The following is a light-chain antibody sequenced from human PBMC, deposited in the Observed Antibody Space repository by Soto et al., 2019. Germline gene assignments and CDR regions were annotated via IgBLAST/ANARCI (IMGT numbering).Light chain of an antibody. J-gene: IGLJ2*01. V-gene: IGLV1-44*01. Sequence: QSVVTQPPSASGTPGQRGTVSCSGSSSNIGINTVNWYQQLPGTAPKLLIYSNNQRPSGVPARFSGSKSGTSASLAISGLQSEDEADYYCAAWDDSLNGPVFGGGTTVTVL. CDR2: SNN. CDR3: AAWDDSLNGPV. CDR1: SSNIGINT.